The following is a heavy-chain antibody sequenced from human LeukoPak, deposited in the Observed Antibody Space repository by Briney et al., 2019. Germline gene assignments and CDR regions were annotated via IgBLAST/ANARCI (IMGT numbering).Heavy chain of an antibody. CDR3: AREVAVAGTPYYFDY. CDR2: IYYSGST. V-gene: IGHV4-31*03. Sequence: SETLSLPCTVSGGSISSGGYYWSWIRQHPGKGLEWIGYIYYSGSTYYNPSLKSRVTISVDTSKNQFSLKLSSVTAADTAVYYCAREVAVAGTPYYFDYWGQGTLVTVSS. D-gene: IGHD6-19*01. CDR1: GGSISSGGYY. J-gene: IGHJ4*02.